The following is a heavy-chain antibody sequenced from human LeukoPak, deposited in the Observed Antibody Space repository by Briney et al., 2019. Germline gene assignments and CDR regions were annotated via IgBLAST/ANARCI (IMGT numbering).Heavy chain of an antibody. CDR2: ISGSGDNT. CDR3: ARGPTRANSSDF. J-gene: IGHJ4*02. V-gene: IGHV3-23*01. CDR1: GFTFSSYA. Sequence: GGSLRLSCAASGFTFSSYAMSWVRQVPGKGLEWVSVISGSGDNTYYADSVKGRFTISRDNAKNSLYLQMNSLRAEDTAVYYCARGPTRANSSDFWGQGTLVTVSS. D-gene: IGHD2/OR15-2a*01.